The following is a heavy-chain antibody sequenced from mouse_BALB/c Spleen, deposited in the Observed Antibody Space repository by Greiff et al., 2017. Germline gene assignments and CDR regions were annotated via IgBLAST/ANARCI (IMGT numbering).Heavy chain of an antibody. CDR1: GFTFSSYT. J-gene: IGHJ1*01. CDR3: TREDYGYFDV. V-gene: IGHV5-6-4*01. Sequence: EVQVVESGGGLVKPGGSLKLSCAASGFTFSSYTMSWVRQTPEKRLEWVATISSGGSYTYYPDSVKGRFTISRDNAKNTLYLQMSSLKSEDTAMYYCTREDYGYFDVWGAGTTVTVSS. CDR2: ISSGGSYT.